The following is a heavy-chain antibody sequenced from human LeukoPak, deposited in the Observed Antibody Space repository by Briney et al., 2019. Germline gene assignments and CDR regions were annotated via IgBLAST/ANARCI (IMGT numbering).Heavy chain of an antibody. D-gene: IGHD6-13*01. J-gene: IGHJ3*01. Sequence: SETLSLTCTVSGGSISSSKYYWGWIRQPPGKGLEWIGTIFNSGSTHYNPSLKSRVTISVDTSKNQFSLNLSSVTAADTAVYYCATPPYSGSWGTIDVWGQGTMVTVSS. V-gene: IGHV4-39*01. CDR1: GGSISSSKYY. CDR3: ATPPYSGSWGTIDV. CDR2: IFNSGST.